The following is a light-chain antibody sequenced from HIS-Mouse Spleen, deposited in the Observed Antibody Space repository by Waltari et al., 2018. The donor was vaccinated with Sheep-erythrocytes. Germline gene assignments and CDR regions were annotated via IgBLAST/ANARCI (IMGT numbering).Light chain of an antibody. Sequence: SYELTQSPSVSVSPGQTASITCSGDKLGDKYACWYQQKPGQSPVLVIYQDSKRPSVIPERFSGSNSGNTATLTISGTQAMDEADYYCQAWDSSTAWVFGGGTKLTVL. CDR2: QDS. V-gene: IGLV3-1*01. J-gene: IGLJ3*02. CDR1: KLGDKY. CDR3: QAWDSSTAWV.